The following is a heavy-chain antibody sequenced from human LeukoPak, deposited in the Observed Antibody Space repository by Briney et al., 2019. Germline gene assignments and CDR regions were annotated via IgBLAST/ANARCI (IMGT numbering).Heavy chain of an antibody. CDR3: AKDGYGDYAGCFDP. D-gene: IGHD4-17*01. CDR1: GFTFSSYA. CDR2: ISGSGGST. V-gene: IGHV3-23*01. J-gene: IGHJ5*02. Sequence: GGSLRLSCAASGFTFSSYAMSWVRQAPGKGLGWVSAISGSGGSTYYADSVKGRFTISRDNSKNTLYLQMNSLRAEDTAVYYCAKDGYGDYAGCFDPLVQGSIVTVSS.